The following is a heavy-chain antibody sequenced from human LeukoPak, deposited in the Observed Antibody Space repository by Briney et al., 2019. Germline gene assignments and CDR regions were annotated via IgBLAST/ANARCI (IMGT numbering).Heavy chain of an antibody. V-gene: IGHV1-2*02. CDR1: GYTFTGYY. CDR3: ARGPSKDCSSTSCQFGVTPRH. J-gene: IGHJ4*02. CDR2: INPNSGGT. Sequence: GASVKVSCKASGYTFTGYYMHWVRQAPGQGLEWMGWINPNSGGTNYAQKFQGRVTMTRDTSISTAYMELSRLRSDDTAVYYCARGPSKDCSSTSCQFGVTPRHWGQGTLVTVSS. D-gene: IGHD2-2*01.